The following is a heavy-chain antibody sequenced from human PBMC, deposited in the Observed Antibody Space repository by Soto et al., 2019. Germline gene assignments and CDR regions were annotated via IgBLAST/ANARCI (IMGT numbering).Heavy chain of an antibody. CDR1: GYSFTTYD. J-gene: IGHJ5*02. Sequence: QVQLVQSGAEVKKPGASVKVSCRASGYSFTTYDINWVRQATGQGFEWMGWMNPNSGNTGYAQKLQGRVTMTRNTSTSTAYMELSNLRSEDTAVYYCTWEYYGSGTYSSWGQGTLVTVSS. D-gene: IGHD3-10*01. CDR3: TWEYYGSGTYSS. V-gene: IGHV1-8*01. CDR2: MNPNSGNT.